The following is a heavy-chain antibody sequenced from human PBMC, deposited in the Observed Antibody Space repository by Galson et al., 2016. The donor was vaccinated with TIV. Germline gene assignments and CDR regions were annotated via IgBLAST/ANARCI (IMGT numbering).Heavy chain of an antibody. CDR2: IDWDDDK. D-gene: IGHD3-10*01. CDR3: ARINVGDYGSESYYNLGNFDS. J-gene: IGHJ4*02. CDR1: GVSLRTNGMR. Sequence: PALVKPTQTLTLTCTVSGVSLRTNGMRVTWIRQPPGKALEWLARIDWDDDKFYSTFLKTRLTISKDTSKNQVVLTMTNMDPVDTATYYCARINVGDYGSESYYNLGNFDSWGQGTLVTVSS. V-gene: IGHV2-70*04.